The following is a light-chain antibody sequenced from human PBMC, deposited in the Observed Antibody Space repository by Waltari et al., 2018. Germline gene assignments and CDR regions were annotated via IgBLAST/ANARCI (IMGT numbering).Light chain of an antibody. J-gene: IGKJ1*01. Sequence: DIQMTKYPSSLSASVGDRVTITCRASQSVRNFLNWYQQEPGKAPKLLIYATSSLQTGVPSRFSGSGSGTDFTLSISSLQPEDFAIYFCQQGYMTPRTFGQGTKVEIK. CDR3: QQGYMTPRT. CDR1: QSVRNF. CDR2: ATS. V-gene: IGKV1-39*01.